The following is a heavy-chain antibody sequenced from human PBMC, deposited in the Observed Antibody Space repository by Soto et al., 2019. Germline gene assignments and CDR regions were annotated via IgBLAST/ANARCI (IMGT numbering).Heavy chain of an antibody. CDR3: ARDLGYYDFWSGYYTGYYDYYGMDV. Sequence: GGSLRLSCAASGFTFSSYWMHWVRQAPGKGLVWVSRINSDGSSTSYTDSVKGRFSIFRDNAKNTLYLQMNSLRAEDTAVYYCARDLGYYDFWSGYYTGYYDYYGMDVWGQGTTVTVSS. D-gene: IGHD3-3*01. V-gene: IGHV3-74*01. CDR2: INSDGSST. CDR1: GFTFSSYW. J-gene: IGHJ6*02.